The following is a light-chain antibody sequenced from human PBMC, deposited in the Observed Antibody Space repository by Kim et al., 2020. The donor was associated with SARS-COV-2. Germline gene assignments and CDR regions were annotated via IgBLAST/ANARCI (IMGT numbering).Light chain of an antibody. CDR3: SSWTSSNTLV. CDR2: DVT. V-gene: IGLV2-14*03. Sequence: QSITFSCTGTSTDIGAYNDVSWYQHHPGKAPKLMIYDVTMRPSGVSNHFSGSKSGNTASLTISGLQAEDEADYYCSSWTSSNTLVFGGGTQLTVL. CDR1: STDIGAYND. J-gene: IGLJ2*01.